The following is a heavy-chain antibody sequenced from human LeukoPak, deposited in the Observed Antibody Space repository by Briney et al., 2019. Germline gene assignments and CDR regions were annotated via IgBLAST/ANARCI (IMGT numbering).Heavy chain of an antibody. CDR2: IYYSGST. J-gene: IGHJ4*02. V-gene: IGHV4-59*01. CDR3: ARGGGGVQLWLLYY. CDR1: GGSISSYY. Sequence: SETLSLTCTVSGGSISSYYWSWIRQPPGQGLEWIGYIYYSGSTNYNPSLKSRVTISVDTSKIQFSLKRSSVTAADTAVYCCARGGGGVQLWLLYYWGQGTLVTVSS. D-gene: IGHD5-18*01.